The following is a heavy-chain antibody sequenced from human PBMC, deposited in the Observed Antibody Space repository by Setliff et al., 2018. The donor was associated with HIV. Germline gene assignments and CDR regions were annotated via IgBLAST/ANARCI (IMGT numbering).Heavy chain of an antibody. CDR3: SRDPGYSSFDV. Sequence: SGGSLRLSCTASGFSFSHYWMSWVRYTPGKGLEFVANVNQDGSQQSYVESVRGRFSISRDNGRNSVSLQMDRLTIEDTAVYYCSRDPGYSSFDVWGKGTTVTSP. CDR1: GFSFSHYW. V-gene: IGHV3-7*01. CDR2: VNQDGSQQ. J-gene: IGHJ6*03.